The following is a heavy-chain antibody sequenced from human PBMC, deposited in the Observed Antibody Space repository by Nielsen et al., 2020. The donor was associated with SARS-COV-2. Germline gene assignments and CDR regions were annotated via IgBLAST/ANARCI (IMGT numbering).Heavy chain of an antibody. Sequence: SETLSLTCTVSGGSISSGGYYWSWIRQHPGKGLEWIGYIYYSGSTYYNPSLKSRVTISVDTSKNQFSLKLSSVTAADTAVYYCARDGRALVGDDYGDYVGYYYYMDVWGKGTTVTVSS. J-gene: IGHJ6*03. D-gene: IGHD4-17*01. CDR3: ARDGRALVGDDYGDYVGYYYYMDV. CDR2: IYYSGST. V-gene: IGHV4-31*03. CDR1: GGSISSGGYY.